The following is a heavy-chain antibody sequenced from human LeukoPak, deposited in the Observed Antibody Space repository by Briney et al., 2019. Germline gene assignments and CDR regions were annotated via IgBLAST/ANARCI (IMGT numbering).Heavy chain of an antibody. J-gene: IGHJ4*02. Sequence: GGSLRLSCAASGFTFSNYWMSWVRQAPGKGLEWVANIKEDGSEKYYVDSVKGRFTISRDNAKNSLSLQVNSLSAEDTAVYYCAKISGYYPFDYWGQGTLVTVSS. CDR1: GFTFSNYW. CDR3: AKISGYYPFDY. V-gene: IGHV3-7*01. CDR2: IKEDGSEK. D-gene: IGHD3-22*01.